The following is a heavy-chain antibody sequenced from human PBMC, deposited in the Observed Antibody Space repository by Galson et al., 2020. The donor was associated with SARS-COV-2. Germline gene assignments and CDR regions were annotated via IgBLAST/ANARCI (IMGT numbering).Heavy chain of an antibody. Sequence: ASVKVSCKASGYTFTGYYMHWVRQAPGQGLEWMGWINPNSGGTNYAQKFQGRVTMTRDTSISTAYMELSRLRSDDTAVYYCARNPQTPLWVGEYGARYYYGMDVWGQGTTVTVSS. CDR3: ARNPQTPLWVGEYGARYYYGMDV. D-gene: IGHD3-10*01. CDR2: INPNSGGT. V-gene: IGHV1-2*02. J-gene: IGHJ6*02. CDR1: GYTFTGYY.